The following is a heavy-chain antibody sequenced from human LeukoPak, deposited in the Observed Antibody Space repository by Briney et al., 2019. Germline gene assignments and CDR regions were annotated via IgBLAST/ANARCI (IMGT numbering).Heavy chain of an antibody. CDR1: GGSINSYY. V-gene: IGHV4-4*07. D-gene: IGHD5-24*01. Sequence: SETLSLTCTVSGGSINSYYWSWIRQPAGKGLEWIGRIYTSGSTNYNPSLKSRVTISVDTSKNQFSLKLSSVTAADTAVYYCARERRDGYNLYYYYYYMDVWGKGTTVTISS. J-gene: IGHJ6*03. CDR3: ARERRDGYNLYYYYYYMDV. CDR2: IYTSGST.